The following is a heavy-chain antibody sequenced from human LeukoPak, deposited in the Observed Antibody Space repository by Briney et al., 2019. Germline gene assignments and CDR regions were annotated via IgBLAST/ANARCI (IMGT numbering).Heavy chain of an antibody. Sequence: SETLSLTCAVYGGSFSGYYCSWIRQPPGKGLEWIGEINHSGSTNYNPSLKSRVTISVDTSKNQFSLKLSSVTAADTAVYYCARLDIVVVPAARNWFDPWGQGTLVTVSS. V-gene: IGHV4-34*01. CDR1: GGSFSGYY. D-gene: IGHD2-2*03. J-gene: IGHJ5*02. CDR3: ARLDIVVVPAARNWFDP. CDR2: INHSGST.